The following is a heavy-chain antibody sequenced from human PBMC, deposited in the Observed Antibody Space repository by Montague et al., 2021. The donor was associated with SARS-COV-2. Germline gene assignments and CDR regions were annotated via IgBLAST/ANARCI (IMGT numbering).Heavy chain of an antibody. Sequence: PALVKPTQTLTLTCTFSGFSLSTSGMCVSWIRQPPGKALEWLARIDWDDDKYYSTSLKTRLTISKDTSKNQVVLTMTNMDPVDTATYYCARGYYDILTGYLYAFDIWGQGTMVTVSS. CDR1: GFSLSTSGMC. J-gene: IGHJ3*02. V-gene: IGHV2-70*11. D-gene: IGHD3-9*01. CDR3: ARGYYDILTGYLYAFDI. CDR2: IDWDDDK.